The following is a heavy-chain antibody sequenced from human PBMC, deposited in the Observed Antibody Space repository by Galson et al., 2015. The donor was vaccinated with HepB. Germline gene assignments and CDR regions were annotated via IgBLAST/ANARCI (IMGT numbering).Heavy chain of an antibody. CDR3: ARDALAVAGVFHPNPTDAFDI. D-gene: IGHD6-19*01. CDR1: GGTFSSYA. CDR2: IIPIFGTA. J-gene: IGHJ3*02. Sequence: SVKVSCKASGGTFSSYAISWVRQAPGQGLEWMGGIIPIFGTANYAQKFQGRVTITADESTSTAYMELSSLRSEDTAVYYCARDALAVAGVFHPNPTDAFDIWGQGTMVTVSS. V-gene: IGHV1-69*13.